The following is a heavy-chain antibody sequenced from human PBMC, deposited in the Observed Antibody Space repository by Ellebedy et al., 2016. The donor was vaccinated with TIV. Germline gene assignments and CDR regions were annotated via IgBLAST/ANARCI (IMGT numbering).Heavy chain of an antibody. CDR3: AKNSRQLWLPLCPFDY. CDR1: GFSLRICR. V-gene: IGHV3-23*01. J-gene: IGHJ4*02. CDR2: ISGSGGST. D-gene: IGHD5-18*01. Sequence: GGSLRLSCEASGFSLRICRMSWFRQAPGKGLEWVSAISGSGGSTYYADSVKGRFTISRDNSKNTLYLQMNSLRAEDTAVYYCAKNSRQLWLPLCPFDYWGQGTLVTVSS.